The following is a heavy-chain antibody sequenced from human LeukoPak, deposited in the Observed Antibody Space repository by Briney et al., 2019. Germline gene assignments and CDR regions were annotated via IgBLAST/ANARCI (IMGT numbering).Heavy chain of an antibody. CDR1: GGSISSGGYY. CDR2: IYYSGSA. CDR3: ARELRLVTHV. V-gene: IGHV4-31*03. Sequence: PSETLSLTCTVSGGSISSGGYYWSWIRQHPGKGLEWIGYIYYSGSAYYNPSLKSRVTISVDTSKNQFSLKLSSVTAADTAVYYCARELRLVTHVWGQGTLVTVSS. J-gene: IGHJ4*02. D-gene: IGHD3-9*01.